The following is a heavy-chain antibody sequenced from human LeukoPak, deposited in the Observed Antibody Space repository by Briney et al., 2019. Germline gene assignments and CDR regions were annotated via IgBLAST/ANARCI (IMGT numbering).Heavy chain of an antibody. CDR3: ARMGVSYYYDSSTYFPTAFDV. J-gene: IGHJ3*01. CDR2: IVHSGSI. CDR1: GYSISSGYY. D-gene: IGHD3-22*01. V-gene: IGHV4-38-2*01. Sequence: SETLSLTCDVSGYSISSGYYWGWIRQSPGEGLEGIATIVHSGSIYYNPSLKSRVTLSVDTSKNQFTLKLDSVTAADTAMYYCARMGVSYYYDSSTYFPTAFDVWGQGTMVSVSS.